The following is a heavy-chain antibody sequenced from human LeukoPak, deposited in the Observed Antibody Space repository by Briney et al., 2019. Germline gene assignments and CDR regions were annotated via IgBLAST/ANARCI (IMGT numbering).Heavy chain of an antibody. V-gene: IGHV3-7*03. CDR1: GFTFSLSA. CDR3: ARHRCPSS. J-gene: IGHJ3*01. Sequence: GGSLRLSCAASGFTFSLSAMNWVRQAPGKGLEWVANINEDGSETHYVDSVKGRFTISRDNAKNSLYLQMNSLRAEDTAIYYCARHRCPSSWGPGTVVTVSS. D-gene: IGHD6-13*01. CDR2: INEDGSET.